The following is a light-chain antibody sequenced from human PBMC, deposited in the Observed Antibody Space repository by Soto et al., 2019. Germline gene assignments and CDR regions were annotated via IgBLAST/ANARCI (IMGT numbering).Light chain of an antibody. CDR1: QSVSSY. CDR2: DAS. J-gene: IGKJ5*01. Sequence: EIVLTQSPGTPSLSPGERATLSCRASQSVSSYLAWYQQKPGQAPRLLIYDASNRATGIPARFSGSGSGTDFTLTISSLEPEDFAVYYCQQRGNWPITFGQGTRLEIK. V-gene: IGKV3-11*01. CDR3: QQRGNWPIT.